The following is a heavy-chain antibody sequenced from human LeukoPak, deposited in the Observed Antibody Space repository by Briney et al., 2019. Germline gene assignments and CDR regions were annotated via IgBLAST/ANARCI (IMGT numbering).Heavy chain of an antibody. V-gene: IGHV4-34*01. CDR1: GASFSDYF. D-gene: IGHD3-22*01. Sequence: PSGTLSLTCGVNGASFSDYFWSWIRHSAGKGLEWIGEINPRGSVKFNPSLRSRLNISIDTSKNQFSLNLNDMTAADAAVYYCASAPASEGSGYDFWGRGTLVTVSS. CDR3: ASAPASEGSGYDF. CDR2: INPRGSV. J-gene: IGHJ4*02.